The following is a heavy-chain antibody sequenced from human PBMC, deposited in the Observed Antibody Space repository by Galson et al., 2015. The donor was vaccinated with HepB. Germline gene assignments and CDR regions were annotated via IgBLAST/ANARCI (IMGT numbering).Heavy chain of an antibody. CDR2: ISSSSSYI. CDR3: ARRVGEYQLLHPYFDY. D-gene: IGHD2-2*01. V-gene: IGHV3-21*01. Sequence: SLRLSCAASGFTFSSYSMNWVRQAPGKGLEWASSISSSSSYIYYADSVKGRFTISRDNAKNSLYLQMNSLRAEDTAVYYCARRVGEYQLLHPYFDYWGQGTLVTVSS. J-gene: IGHJ4*02. CDR1: GFTFSSYS.